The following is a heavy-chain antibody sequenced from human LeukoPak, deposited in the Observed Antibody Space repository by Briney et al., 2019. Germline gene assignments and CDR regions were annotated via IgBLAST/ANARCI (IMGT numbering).Heavy chain of an antibody. Sequence: SQTLSLPCTVSGGSISSGGYYWSYIRQHPGKVLEWIGYIYYSGSTYCNPSLKSRVTTAVDTSKNHFSLKLSSVTAADTAVYYWARGYYDSSGWYYVDYWGRRPLVTASP. V-gene: IGHV4-31*03. CDR3: ARGYYDSSGWYYVDY. CDR2: IYYSGST. CDR1: GGSISSGGYY. D-gene: IGHD3-22*01. J-gene: IGHJ4*02.